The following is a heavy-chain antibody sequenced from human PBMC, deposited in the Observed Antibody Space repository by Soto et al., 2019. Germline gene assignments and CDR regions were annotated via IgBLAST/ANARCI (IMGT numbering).Heavy chain of an antibody. CDR1: GFTLSNAW. V-gene: IGHV3-15*01. Sequence: WGSLRLSCAASGFTLSNAWVCWVRQAPGKGLEWVGRIKNKIDGGTTDYAVPVKGRFTIPRDDSKNLLYLQMNSQITEDAAVNYCAPNWNSESWGQGTPVTVSS. D-gene: IGHD1-7*01. CDR3: APNWNSES. CDR2: IKNKIDGGTT. J-gene: IGHJ5*02.